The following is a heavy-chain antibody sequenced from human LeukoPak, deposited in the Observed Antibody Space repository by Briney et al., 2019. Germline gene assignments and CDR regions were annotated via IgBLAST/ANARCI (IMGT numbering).Heavy chain of an antibody. CDR3: TANYDSSGFDY. CDR1: GFTFSNAW. Sequence: PGGSLRLSCAASGFTFSNAWMSWVRQAPGKGLEWVGRIKSKTDGGTTDYAAPVKGRFTISRDDSKNTLHLQMNSLRTEDTAVYYCTANYDSSGFDYWGQGTLVTVSS. V-gene: IGHV3-15*01. CDR2: IKSKTDGGTT. D-gene: IGHD3-22*01. J-gene: IGHJ4*02.